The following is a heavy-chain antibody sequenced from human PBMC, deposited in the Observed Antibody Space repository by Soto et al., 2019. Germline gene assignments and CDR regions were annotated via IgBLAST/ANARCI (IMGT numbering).Heavy chain of an antibody. CDR3: ARGRPGSYHRGLDY. Sequence: QVHLVQSGAEMKAPGASVKVSCKASGYIFTSHALHWVRQAPGQRLEWMGWINAGNGITKYSEKMKGRVTITGDTSASSVHMELRSLQFEDTAIYFCARGRPGSYHRGLDYWGQGTLVTVSS. CDR2: INAGNGIT. D-gene: IGHD3-10*01. J-gene: IGHJ4*02. V-gene: IGHV1-3*01. CDR1: GYIFTSHA.